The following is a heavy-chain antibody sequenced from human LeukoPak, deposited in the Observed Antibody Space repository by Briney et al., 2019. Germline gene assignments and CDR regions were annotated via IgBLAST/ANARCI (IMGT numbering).Heavy chain of an antibody. D-gene: IGHD3-16*01. J-gene: IGHJ6*03. CDR3: ARGGNYYYYMDV. CDR2: IYYSGSI. Sequence: SETLSLTCAVSGGSISSSNYYWDWIRQPPGKGLEWIGSIYYSGSIYYNPSLKSRVTVSVDTSKNHFSLKLRSVTAADTAVYYCARGGNYYYYMDVWGKGTTVTVSS. CDR1: GGSISSSNYY. V-gene: IGHV4-39*07.